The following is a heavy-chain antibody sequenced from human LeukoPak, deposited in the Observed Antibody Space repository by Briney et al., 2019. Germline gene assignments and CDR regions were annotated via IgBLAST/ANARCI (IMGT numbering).Heavy chain of an antibody. CDR1: GFTFSSYS. CDR3: ASGGRGVVVPAATHYYMDV. D-gene: IGHD2-2*01. J-gene: IGHJ6*03. V-gene: IGHV3-48*01. Sequence: GGSLRLSCAASGFTFSSYSMNWVRQSPGKGLEWVSYISSSSSTIYYADSVKGRFTISRDNAENSLYLQMNSLRAEDTAVYYCASGGRGVVVPAATHYYMDVWGKGTMVTVSS. CDR2: ISSSSSTI.